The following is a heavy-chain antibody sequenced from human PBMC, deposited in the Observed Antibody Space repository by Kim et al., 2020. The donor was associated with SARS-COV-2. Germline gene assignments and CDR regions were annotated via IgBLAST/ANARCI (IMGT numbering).Heavy chain of an antibody. CDR3: AKGTHHILVVTGPPMGS. CDR1: GLTFSSYG. D-gene: IGHD2-21*02. Sequence: GGSLRLSCAASGLTFSSYGMHWVRQAPGKGLEWVALISHDGRKRYHADSVKGRFTISRDNSQGTLFLQMHSLRAEDTAVYYCAKGTHHILVVTGPPMGSWGQGTLVTVSS. J-gene: IGHJ4*02. V-gene: IGHV3-30*18. CDR2: ISHDGRKR.